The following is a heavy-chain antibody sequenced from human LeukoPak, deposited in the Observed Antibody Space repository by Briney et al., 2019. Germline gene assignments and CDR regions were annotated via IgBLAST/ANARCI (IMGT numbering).Heavy chain of an antibody. D-gene: IGHD3-10*01. J-gene: IGHJ6*04. V-gene: IGHV3-30*04. CDR1: GFTFSSYA. Sequence: GRSLRLSCAASGFTFSSYAMHWVRQAPGKGLEWVAVISYDGSNKYYADSVKGRFTISRDNSKNTLYLQMNSLRAGDTAVYYCARGLTYYYGSGKYDYYYGMDVWGKGTTVTVSS. CDR3: ARGLTYYYGSGKYDYYYGMDV. CDR2: ISYDGSNK.